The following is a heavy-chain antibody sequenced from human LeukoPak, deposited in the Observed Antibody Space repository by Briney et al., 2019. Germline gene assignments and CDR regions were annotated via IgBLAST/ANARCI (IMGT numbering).Heavy chain of an antibody. CDR1: GFSFSSYG. V-gene: IGHV3-23*01. CDR2: ISGSGGCT. D-gene: IGHD6-6*01. Sequence: GGTLRLSCAAYGFSFSSYGMSWVRQAPGKGLEWVSAISGSGGCTYYADSVKGRFTISRDNSKNTLYLQMNSLRAEDTAVYYCAKVGAFYSSSIYYYYYYYMDVWGKGTTVTVSS. CDR3: AKVGAFYSSSIYYYYYYYMDV. J-gene: IGHJ6*03.